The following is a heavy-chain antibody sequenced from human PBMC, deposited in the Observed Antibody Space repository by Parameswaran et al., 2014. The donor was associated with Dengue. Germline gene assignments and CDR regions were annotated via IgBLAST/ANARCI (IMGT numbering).Heavy chain of an antibody. J-gene: IGHJ6*02. CDR1: ISV. D-gene: IGHD2-2*01. Sequence: ISVARLVRQAPGQGLEWMGWISAYNGNTNYAQKLQGRVTMTTDTSTSTAYMELRSLRSDDTAVYYCAREGNCSSTSCYRYYYYGMDVWGQGTMVTVSS. CDR2: ISAYNGNT. V-gene: IGHV1-18*01. CDR3: AREGNCSSTSCYRYYYYGMDV.